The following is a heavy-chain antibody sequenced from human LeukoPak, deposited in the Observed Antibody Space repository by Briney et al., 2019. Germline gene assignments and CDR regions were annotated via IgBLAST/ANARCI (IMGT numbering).Heavy chain of an antibody. V-gene: IGHV3-23*01. J-gene: IGHJ4*02. D-gene: IGHD3-3*01. CDR3: ARDPGTIFDVLNYHFDN. CDR2: ISGSGGST. CDR1: GFTFSSYA. Sequence: QPGGSLRLSCAASGFTFSSYAMSWVRQAPGKGLEWVSAISGSGGSTYYADSVQGRFTVSRDNFKNTLYLQMNSLRAEDTAIYYCARDPGTIFDVLNYHFDNWGQGTLVTVS.